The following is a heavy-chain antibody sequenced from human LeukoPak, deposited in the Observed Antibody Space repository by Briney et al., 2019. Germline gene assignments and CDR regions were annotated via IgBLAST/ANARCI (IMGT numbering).Heavy chain of an antibody. J-gene: IGHJ3*02. CDR1: AFTFSTYS. CDR3: ARDTYDILTGYYKWAFDI. CDR2: ISSSGSYI. V-gene: IGHV3-21*06. D-gene: IGHD3-9*01. Sequence: GGSLRLSCAASAFTFSTYSMNWVRQAPGKRLEWVSSISSSGSYIYYADSVKGRFTISRDNAKNSLYLQMNSLRAEDTAVYYCARDTYDILTGYYKWAFDIWGQGTMVTVS.